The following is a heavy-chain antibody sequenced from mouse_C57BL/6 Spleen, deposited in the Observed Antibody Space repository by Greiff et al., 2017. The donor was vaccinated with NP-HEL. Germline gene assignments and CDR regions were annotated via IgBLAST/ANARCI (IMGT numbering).Heavy chain of an antibody. CDR3: ARAGYYVGYFDY. D-gene: IGHD2-3*01. Sequence: QVQLQQSGAELVRPGASVKLSCKASGYTFTDYYINWVKQRPGQGLEWIARIYPGSGNTYYNEKFKGKATLTAEKSSSTAYMQLSSLTSEDSAVYFCARAGYYVGYFDYWGQGTTLTVSS. V-gene: IGHV1-76*01. CDR2: IYPGSGNT. J-gene: IGHJ2*01. CDR1: GYTFTDYY.